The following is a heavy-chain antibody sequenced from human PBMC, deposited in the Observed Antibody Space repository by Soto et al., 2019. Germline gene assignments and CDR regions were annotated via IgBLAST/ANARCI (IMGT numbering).Heavy chain of an antibody. CDR2: ISSSSSYI. J-gene: IGHJ6*02. D-gene: IGHD3-3*01. CDR3: ARDQRRITIVGVVIISQYYYYGMDV. CDR1: GFTCSSYI. V-gene: IGHV3-21*01. Sequence: WGSLRLASPASGFTCSSYIMNFVRHAPGKGLEWVSSISSSSSYIYYADSVKGRFTISRDNAKNSLYLQMNSLRAKDTAVYYCARDQRRITIVGVVIISQYYYYGMDVWGQGATVTVSS.